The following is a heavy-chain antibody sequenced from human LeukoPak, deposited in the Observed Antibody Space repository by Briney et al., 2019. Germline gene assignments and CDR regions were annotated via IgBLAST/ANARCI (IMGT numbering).Heavy chain of an antibody. CDR3: AKVSTRRIVVVVAARYFDY. J-gene: IGHJ4*02. Sequence: GGSLRLSCAVSGLTFSSYAMSWVRQAPGKGLEWVSAISGSGGSTYYADSVKGRFTISRDNSKNTLYLQMNSLRAEDTAVYYCAKVSTRRIVVVVAARYFDYWGQGTLVTVSS. CDR1: GLTFSSYA. V-gene: IGHV3-23*01. D-gene: IGHD2-15*01. CDR2: ISGSGGST.